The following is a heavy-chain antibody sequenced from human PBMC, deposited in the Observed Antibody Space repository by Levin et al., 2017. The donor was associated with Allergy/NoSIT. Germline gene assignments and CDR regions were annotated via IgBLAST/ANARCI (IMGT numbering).Heavy chain of an antibody. Sequence: PGGSLRLSCAASGFTFSNYAVHWVRQAPGKGLEWLAAVSYEGSNKYYADSVKGRFTISRDNSKNTLYLQMDTLRAEDTAVYYCARDRVALRYYHYGLDVWGQGTTVTVS. CDR2: VSYEGSNK. CDR1: GFTFSNYA. D-gene: IGHD3-9*01. V-gene: IGHV3-30-3*01. CDR3: ARDRVALRYYHYGLDV. J-gene: IGHJ6*02.